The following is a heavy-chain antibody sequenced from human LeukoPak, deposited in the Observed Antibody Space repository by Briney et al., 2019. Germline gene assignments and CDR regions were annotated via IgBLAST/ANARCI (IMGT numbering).Heavy chain of an antibody. D-gene: IGHD5-18*01. CDR3: ARGYSYAYYFDY. V-gene: IGHV4-38-2*01. J-gene: IGHJ4*02. Sequence: PSETLSLTCAVSDYSISSGYYWGWIRQPPGKGLEWIRSMYHSGSTYYNPSLKSRVTISVDTSKNQFSLKLSSVTAADTAVYYCARGYSYAYYFDYWGQGTLVTVSS. CDR1: DYSISSGYY. CDR2: MYHSGST.